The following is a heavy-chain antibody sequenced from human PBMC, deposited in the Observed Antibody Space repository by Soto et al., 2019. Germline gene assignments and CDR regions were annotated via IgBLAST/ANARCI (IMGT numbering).Heavy chain of an antibody. CDR1: GGSFNTYA. D-gene: IGHD5-18*01. Sequence: SAKVSCKHSGGSFNTYAITWGRPAPGQGLEWMGGIVPVLGTTNYAQRFQGRVTITADESTSTAYMELSSLRSEDSAGFYCATLPLRYSYGYYWGPGTRVTVSA. J-gene: IGHJ4*02. V-gene: IGHV1-69*01. CDR3: ATLPLRYSYGYY. CDR2: IVPVLGTT.